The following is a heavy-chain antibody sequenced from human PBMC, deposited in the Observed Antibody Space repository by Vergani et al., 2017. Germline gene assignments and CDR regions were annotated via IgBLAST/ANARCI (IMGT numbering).Heavy chain of an antibody. Sequence: QVQLQESGPGLVKPSQTLSLTCTVSGGSISSGSYYWSWIRQPAGKGLEWIGRIYTSGSTNYNPSLKSRVTISVDTSKNQFSLKLSSVTAADTAVYYCARTPSRQGYYGMDVWGQGTTVTVSS. J-gene: IGHJ6*02. CDR1: GGSISSGSYY. V-gene: IGHV4-61*02. CDR2: IYTSGST. CDR3: ARTPSRQGYYGMDV.